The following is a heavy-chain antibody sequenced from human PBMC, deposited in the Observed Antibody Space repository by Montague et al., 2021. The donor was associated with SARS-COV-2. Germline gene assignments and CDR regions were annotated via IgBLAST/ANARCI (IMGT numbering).Heavy chain of an antibody. Sequence: PALVKPTQTLTLTCVFSGFSLNTDGVGVAWIRRTPGKALEWLALIYWDGEQRYYPSLKTRVTITKDTYRNRVVLTMTNLDPVDTATYYCARRYDFYRAEAFDVWGQGTMLTVSS. V-gene: IGHV2-5*02. D-gene: IGHD3-3*01. CDR1: GFSLNTDGVG. J-gene: IGHJ3*01. CDR2: IYWDGEQ. CDR3: ARRYDFYRAEAFDV.